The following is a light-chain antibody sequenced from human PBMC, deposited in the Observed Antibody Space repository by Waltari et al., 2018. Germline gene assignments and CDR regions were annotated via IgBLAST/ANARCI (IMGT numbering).Light chain of an antibody. J-gene: IGKJ2*01. V-gene: IGKV4-1*01. CDR2: WAS. CDR3: QQYYSTPYT. CDR1: QSVLYSSKNKNY. Sequence: DIVMTQSPDSLAVSLRERATIHCKSSQSVLYSSKNKNYLAWYQQKPGQPPRLLIYWASTRESGVPDRFSGSGSGTDFTLTISSLQAEDVAVYYCQQYYSTPYTFGQGTKLEIK.